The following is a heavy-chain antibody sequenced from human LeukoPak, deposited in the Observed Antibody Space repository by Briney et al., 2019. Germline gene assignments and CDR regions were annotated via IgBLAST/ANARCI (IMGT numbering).Heavy chain of an antibody. CDR1: GGTFSSYA. Sequence: GASVKVSCKASGGTFSSYAISWVRQAPGQGLEWMGWINPNSGGTNYAQKFQGRVTMTRDTSISTAYMELRSLRSDDTAVYYCARDLKMGYSSGRYSWGTGSSNDYWGQGTLVTVSS. CDR2: INPNSGGT. D-gene: IGHD6-19*01. V-gene: IGHV1-2*02. J-gene: IGHJ4*02. CDR3: ARDLKMGYSSGRYSWGTGSSNDY.